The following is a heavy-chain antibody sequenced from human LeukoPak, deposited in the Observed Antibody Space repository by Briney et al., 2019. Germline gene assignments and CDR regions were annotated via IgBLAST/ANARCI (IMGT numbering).Heavy chain of an antibody. CDR3: ATHSSGYYSSYYFDY. D-gene: IGHD3-22*01. CDR1: GFTFSDYY. Sequence: GGSLRLSCAASGFTFSDYYMSWIRQAPGKGLERVSYISSSSSYTNYADSVKGRFTISRDNAKNSLYLQMNSLRAEDTAVYYCATHSSGYYSSYYFDYWGQGTLVTVSS. J-gene: IGHJ4*02. CDR2: ISSSSSYT. V-gene: IGHV3-11*03.